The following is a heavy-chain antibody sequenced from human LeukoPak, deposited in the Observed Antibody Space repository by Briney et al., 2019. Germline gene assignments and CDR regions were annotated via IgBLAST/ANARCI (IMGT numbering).Heavy chain of an antibody. CDR1: GFTFSSYA. V-gene: IGHV3-23*01. J-gene: IGHJ4*02. Sequence: GGSLRLSCAASGFTFSSYAMSWVRQAPGKGLEWVSAISGSGGSTYYADSVKARFTISRDNSKNTLYLQMNSLRAEDTAVYYCAKLHDILTGWFDYWGQGTLVTVSS. CDR2: ISGSGGST. CDR3: AKLHDILTGWFDY. D-gene: IGHD3-9*01.